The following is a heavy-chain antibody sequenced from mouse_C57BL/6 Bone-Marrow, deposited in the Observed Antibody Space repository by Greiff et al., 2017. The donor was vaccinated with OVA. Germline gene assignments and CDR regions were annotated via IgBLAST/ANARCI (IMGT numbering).Heavy chain of an antibody. CDR1: GFSLTSYG. Sequence: VKLVESGPGLVQPSQSLSITCTVSGFSLTSYGVHWVRQPPGKGLEWLGVIWSGGSTDYNAAFISRLSISKDNSKSQVFFKMNSLQADDTAIYYCAKFPLGWLGAMDYWGQGTSVTVSS. CDR2: IWSGGST. CDR3: AKFPLGWLGAMDY. J-gene: IGHJ4*01. D-gene: IGHD2-3*01. V-gene: IGHV2-4*01.